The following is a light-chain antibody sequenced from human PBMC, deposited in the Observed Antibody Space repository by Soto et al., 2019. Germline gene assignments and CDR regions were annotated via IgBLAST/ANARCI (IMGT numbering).Light chain of an antibody. CDR1: QSISSW. V-gene: IGKV1-5*03. CDR2: KTS. CDR3: QQYNTYPWT. J-gene: IGKJ1*01. Sequence: DIQMTQSPSTLSASVGDRVTITCRASQSISSWLAWYQQKPGKAPTFLIYKTSTLETGVPSRFSGSGSGTEFTLTISSLQPEDFAIYYCQQYNTYPWTFGQGTRVEI.